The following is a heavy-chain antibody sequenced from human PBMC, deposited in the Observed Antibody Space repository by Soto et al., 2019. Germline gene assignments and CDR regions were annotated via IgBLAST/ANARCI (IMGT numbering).Heavy chain of an antibody. Sequence: SVKVSCKASGGTFGSNAISCVRQAPGQGLEWMGGIIPMFDIVHFAQKFQGRVTITADEFTSTAYMELSSLRSEDTAVYYCAREVEHEYFDYWGQGTPVTVSS. CDR2: IIPMFDIV. J-gene: IGHJ4*02. D-gene: IGHD6-6*01. CDR1: GGTFGSNA. V-gene: IGHV1-69*13. CDR3: AREVEHEYFDY.